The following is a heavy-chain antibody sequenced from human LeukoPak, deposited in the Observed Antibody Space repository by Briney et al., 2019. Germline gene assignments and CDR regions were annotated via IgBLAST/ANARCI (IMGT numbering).Heavy chain of an antibody. V-gene: IGHV3-33*01. D-gene: IGHD3-10*01. CDR3: ARGSEYITMVRGAIDY. J-gene: IGHJ4*02. CDR1: GFTFSSYG. Sequence: GGSLRLSCAASGFTFSSYGMHWVRQAPGKGLEWVAVIWYDRSNKYYADSVKGRFTISRDNSKNTLYLQMNSLRAEDTAVYYCARGSEYITMVRGAIDYWGQGTLVTVSS. CDR2: IWYDRSNK.